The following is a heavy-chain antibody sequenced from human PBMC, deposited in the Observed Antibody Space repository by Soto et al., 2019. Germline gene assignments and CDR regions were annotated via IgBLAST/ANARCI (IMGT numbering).Heavy chain of an antibody. CDR3: ARDLGSGYGPGDY. J-gene: IGHJ4*02. CDR2: IIPIFGTT. Sequence: QVQLVQSGAEVKKPGSSVKVSCKTSGDIFSGYSISWVRQAPGPGLEWMGGIIPIFGTTNYAQRFHGRVTITADKSTSTVYMELYSLKSEDTAVYYCARDLGSGYGPGDYWGQGTLVTVSS. D-gene: IGHD5-12*01. CDR1: GDIFSGYS. V-gene: IGHV1-69*14.